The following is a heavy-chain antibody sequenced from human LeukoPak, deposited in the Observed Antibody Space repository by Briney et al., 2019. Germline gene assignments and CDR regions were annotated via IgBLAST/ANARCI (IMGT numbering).Heavy chain of an antibody. D-gene: IGHD3-10*02. CDR3: AELGITMIGGV. CDR2: ISSSGSTV. V-gene: IGHV3-48*03. Sequence: GGSLRLSCAASGFTFSSYEMNWVRQAPGKGPEWVSYISSSGSTVYYADSVKGRFTISRDNAKNSLYLQMNSLRAEDTAVYYCAELGITMIGGVWGKGTTVTISS. J-gene: IGHJ6*03. CDR1: GFTFSSYE.